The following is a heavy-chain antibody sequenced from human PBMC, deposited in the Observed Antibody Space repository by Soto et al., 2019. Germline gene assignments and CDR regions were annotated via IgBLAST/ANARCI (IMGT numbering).Heavy chain of an antibody. CDR1: GGSMSSYY. CDR2: IYYSGST. Sequence: QVQLQESGPGLVKPSETLSLTCSVSGGSMSSYYWSWIRQPPGKGLEWIGNIYYSGSTNYNPSLKSRVAMSVDTSKTQFSLKLNSVTAADTAVYYCARNAYSSSSRIDYWGQGTLVTVSS. D-gene: IGHD6-6*01. J-gene: IGHJ4*02. V-gene: IGHV4-59*12. CDR3: ARNAYSSSSRIDY.